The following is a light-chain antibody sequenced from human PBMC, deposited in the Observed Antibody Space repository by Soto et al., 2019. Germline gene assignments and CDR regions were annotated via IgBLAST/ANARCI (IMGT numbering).Light chain of an antibody. CDR1: QSILYSSNNNNY. CDR2: WAS. V-gene: IGKV4-1*01. Sequence: DIVMTQSPDSLAVSLGERATINGKSSQSILYSSNNNNYLAWYQKKPGQPPKLLIYWASIRDSGVPDRFSGSGSGTDFTLTISSLQAEDVALYYCQQYYDTPPYTFGQGTKLEIK. CDR3: QQYYDTPPYT. J-gene: IGKJ2*01.